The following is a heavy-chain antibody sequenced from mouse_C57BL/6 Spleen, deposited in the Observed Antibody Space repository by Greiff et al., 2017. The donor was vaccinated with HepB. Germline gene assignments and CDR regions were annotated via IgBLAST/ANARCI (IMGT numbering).Heavy chain of an antibody. Sequence: VQLQQPGAELVMPGASVKLSCKASGYTFTSYWMHWVKQRPGQGLEWIGEIDPSDSYTNYNQKFKGKSTLTVDKSSSTAYMQLSSLTSEDSAVYYCARKGRDWDADFDYWGQGTTLTVSS. V-gene: IGHV1-69*01. D-gene: IGHD4-1*01. J-gene: IGHJ2*01. CDR2: IDPSDSYT. CDR1: GYTFTSYW. CDR3: ARKGRDWDADFDY.